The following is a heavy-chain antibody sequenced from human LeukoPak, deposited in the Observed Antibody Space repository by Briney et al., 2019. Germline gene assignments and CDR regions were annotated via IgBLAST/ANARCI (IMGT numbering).Heavy chain of an antibody. V-gene: IGHV4-59*01. CDR2: IYYSGST. CDR1: GGSISSYY. Sequence: PSETLSLTCTVSGGSISSYYWSWIRQPPGKGLEWIGYIYYSGSTNYNPSLKSRVTISVDTSKNQFSLKLSSVTAADTAVYYCARGPVRGVKRWAYNWFDPWGQGTLVTVSS. D-gene: IGHD3-10*01. J-gene: IGHJ5*02. CDR3: ARGPVRGVKRWAYNWFDP.